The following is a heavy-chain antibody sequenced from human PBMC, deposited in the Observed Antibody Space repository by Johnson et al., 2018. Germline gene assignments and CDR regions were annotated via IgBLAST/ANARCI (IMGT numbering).Heavy chain of an antibody. J-gene: IGHJ5*02. CDR1: GSSISSYY. Sequence: QRQEAGPGLVTPSETLSLTCTVSGSSISSYYWSWIRPPPGQGLEWIGYIYYSVSTNYHPSLKGRVTIAVDTSKNQFSLKLSTVTAADPAGYYCARAGYYYDSSQWFDPWGQGTLVTVSS. CDR2: IYYSVST. D-gene: IGHD3-22*01. V-gene: IGHV4-59*01. CDR3: ARAGYYYDSSQWFDP.